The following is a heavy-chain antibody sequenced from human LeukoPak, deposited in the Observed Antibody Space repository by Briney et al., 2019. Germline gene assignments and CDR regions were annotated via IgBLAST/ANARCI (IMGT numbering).Heavy chain of an antibody. CDR2: ISSNGGST. V-gene: IGHV3-64D*06. J-gene: IGHJ5*02. CDR3: VNQISGWVS. CDR1: GFTFSSLP. Sequence: PGGSLRLSCAASGFTFSSLPMHWVRQATGKGLEYVSSISSNGGSTFYTDSVKGRFSISRDNSKNTLYLQMRSLRAEDTAVYYCVNQISGWVSWGQGTLVTVSS. D-gene: IGHD6-19*01.